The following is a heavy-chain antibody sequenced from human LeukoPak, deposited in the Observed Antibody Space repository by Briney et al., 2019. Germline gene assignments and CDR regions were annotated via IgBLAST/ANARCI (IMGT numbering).Heavy chain of an antibody. CDR2: INHSGST. Sequence: SETLSLTCAVYGGSFSGYYWSWIRQPPGKGLEWIGEINHSGSTNYSPSLKSRVTISVDTSKNQFSLKLSSVTAADTAVYYCARAPRRYYYYYMDVWGKGTTVTVSS. J-gene: IGHJ6*03. V-gene: IGHV4-34*01. CDR1: GGSFSGYY. CDR3: ARAPRRYYYYYMDV.